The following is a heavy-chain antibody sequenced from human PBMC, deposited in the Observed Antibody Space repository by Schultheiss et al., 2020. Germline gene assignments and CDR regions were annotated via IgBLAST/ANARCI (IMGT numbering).Heavy chain of an antibody. Sequence: SETLSLTCAVSGASISSGAYYWSWIRQHPGKGLEWIGYIYYSGSTYYNPSLKSRVSMSIDTSKNQFSLQLTSVTAADTAVYFCARAVDTAMVDSGFDPWGQGTLVTVSS. CDR2: IYYSGST. J-gene: IGHJ5*02. CDR3: ARAVDTAMVDSGFDP. CDR1: GASISSGAYY. V-gene: IGHV4-30-4*08. D-gene: IGHD5-18*01.